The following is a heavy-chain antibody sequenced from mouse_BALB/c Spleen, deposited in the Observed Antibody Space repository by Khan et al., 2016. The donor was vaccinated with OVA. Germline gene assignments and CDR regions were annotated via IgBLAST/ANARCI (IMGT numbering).Heavy chain of an antibody. D-gene: IGHD2-12*01. V-gene: IGHV3-8*02. J-gene: IGHJ3*01. CDR3: ARATYRYAFVY. CDR2: IIYTGYT. Sequence: EVQLQESGPSLVKPSQTLSLTCSVTGDSITSGYWNWIRKFPGNKLEYMGYIIYTGYTYYTPSPKSQISITRHTSKNQYYLQLSSVTDEDTATYYCARATYRYAFVYWGQGTLVTVSA. CDR1: GDSITSGY.